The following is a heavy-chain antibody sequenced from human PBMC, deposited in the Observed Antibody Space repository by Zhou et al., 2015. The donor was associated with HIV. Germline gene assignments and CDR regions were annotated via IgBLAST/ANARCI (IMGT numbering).Heavy chain of an antibody. D-gene: IGHD5-18*01. V-gene: IGHV1-69*06. J-gene: IGHJ6*02. CDR2: IIPVFGTT. Sequence: QVQLVQSGAEVKKPGASVKVSCKASGGSFSTDGISWVRQAPGQGLEWVGGIIPVFGTTKNAQKFQGRVTITADRSTSTAYMDLRSLRFEDTAVYYCARAGPLGTDYYYGMDVWGQGTTVTVSS. CDR3: ARAGPLGTDYYYGMDV. CDR1: GGSFSTDG.